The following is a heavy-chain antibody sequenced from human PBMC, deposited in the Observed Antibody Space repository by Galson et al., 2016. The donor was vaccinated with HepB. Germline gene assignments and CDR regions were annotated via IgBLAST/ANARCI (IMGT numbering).Heavy chain of an antibody. V-gene: IGHV3-7*03. CDR3: AREKPMRASALDY. CDR2: INQDGSAK. J-gene: IGHJ4*02. CDR1: GFPFSDYY. D-gene: IGHD1-26*01. Sequence: SLRLSCAASGFPFSDYYMSWIRQAPGKGLEWVANINQDGSAKQYVDSVKGRFTISRDNAKNSLYLQMNSLRAEDTAVYFCAREKPMRASALDYWGQGTPVTVSS.